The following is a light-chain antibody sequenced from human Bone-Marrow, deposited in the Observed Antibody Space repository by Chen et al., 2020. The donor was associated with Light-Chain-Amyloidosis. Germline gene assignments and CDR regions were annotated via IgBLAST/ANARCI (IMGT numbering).Light chain of an antibody. V-gene: IGLV1-40*01. Sequence: QSVLTQPPSVAGAPGQRVTISCTGRSYNIGAIYEVHWYQQRPRTAPKLLIYGNNNRPSGVPARFPGSKSGSSASLAITGLQAEDEADYYCQSYDISLSAWVFGGGTKLTVL. CDR2: GNN. CDR3: QSYDISLSAWV. J-gene: IGLJ3*02. CDR1: SYNIGAIYE.